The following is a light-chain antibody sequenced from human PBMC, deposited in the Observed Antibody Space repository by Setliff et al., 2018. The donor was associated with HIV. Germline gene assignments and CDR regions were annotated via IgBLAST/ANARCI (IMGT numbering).Light chain of an antibody. CDR1: SSNIGSNI. CDR3: ASWDDTLNGWV. CDR2: SKY. Sequence: QSVLTQPPSASGTPGQRITISCSGSSSNIGSNIVYWYQQFPETAPKLLIDSKYQWPSGVPDRFSGSKSDTSASLAISGLQSEDEADYFCASWDDTLNGWVFGGGTK. V-gene: IGLV1-44*01. J-gene: IGLJ3*02.